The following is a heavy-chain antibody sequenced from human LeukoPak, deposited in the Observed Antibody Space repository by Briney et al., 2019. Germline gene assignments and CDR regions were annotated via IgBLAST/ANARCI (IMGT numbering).Heavy chain of an antibody. CDR3: ARRPGPTAMATPVYYYYMDV. D-gene: IGHD5-18*01. V-gene: IGHV4-34*01. J-gene: IGHJ6*03. CDR1: GGSFGGYY. Sequence: PSETPSLTCAVYGGSFGGYYWSWIRQPPGKGLEWIGEINHSGSTNYNPSLKSRVTISVDTSKNQFSLKLSSVTAADTAVYYCARRPGPTAMATPVYYYYMDVWGKGTTVTVSS. CDR2: INHSGST.